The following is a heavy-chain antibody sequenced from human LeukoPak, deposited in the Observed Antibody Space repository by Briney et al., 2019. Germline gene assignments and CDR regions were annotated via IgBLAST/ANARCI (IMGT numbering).Heavy chain of an antibody. Sequence: PGGSLRLSCAASGFTFDDYAMHWVRQAPGKGLEWVSGISWNSGSIGYADSVKGRFTISRDNAKNSLYLQMNSLRAEDTALYYCAKIRIAAAQGFDYWGQGTLVTVSS. CDR1: GFTFDDYA. CDR3: AKIRIAAAQGFDY. J-gene: IGHJ4*02. V-gene: IGHV3-9*01. D-gene: IGHD6-13*01. CDR2: ISWNSGSI.